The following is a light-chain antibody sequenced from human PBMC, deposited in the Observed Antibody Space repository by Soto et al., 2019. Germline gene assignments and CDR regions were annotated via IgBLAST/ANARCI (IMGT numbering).Light chain of an antibody. J-gene: IGKJ5*01. CDR1: QSVFSS. Sequence: EIVMTQSPATLSVSPGERATLSCRASQSVFSSLAWYQQKPGQAPRLLIYGAATRATGIPVRFSGSGSGTEFTLTISSLQSEDFATYDCQQANSFPITFGQGTRLEIK. CDR3: QQANSFPIT. CDR2: GAA. V-gene: IGKV3-15*01.